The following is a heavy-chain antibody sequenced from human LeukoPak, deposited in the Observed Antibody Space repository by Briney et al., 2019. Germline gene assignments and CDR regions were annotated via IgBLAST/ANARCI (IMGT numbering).Heavy chain of an antibody. D-gene: IGHD3-22*01. V-gene: IGHV3-48*02. Sequence: GGSLRLSCAAFGFIFSTYSMNWVRQAPGKGLEWVSYITGGSSNIYYADSVKGRFTISRDNAKNSLYLQMNSLRDEDTAVYYCARAHYDSSGYYLDYWGQGTLVTVSS. CDR2: ITGGSSNI. J-gene: IGHJ4*02. CDR1: GFIFSTYS. CDR3: ARAHYDSSGYYLDY.